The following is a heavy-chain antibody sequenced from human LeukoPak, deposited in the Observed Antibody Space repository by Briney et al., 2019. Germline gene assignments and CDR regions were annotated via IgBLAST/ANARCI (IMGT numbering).Heavy chain of an antibody. CDR2: IYHSGST. Sequence: SQTLSLTCTVSGGSISSGGYYWSWIRQPPGKGLEWIGYIYHSGSTYYNPSLKSRVTISVDRSKNQFSLRLSSVTAADTAVYYCARHGGVSGTYFPPHHYGMDVWGQGTTDTVSS. J-gene: IGHJ6*02. CDR3: ARHGGVSGTYFPPHHYGMDV. CDR1: GGSISSGGYY. D-gene: IGHD3-16*01. V-gene: IGHV4-30-2*01.